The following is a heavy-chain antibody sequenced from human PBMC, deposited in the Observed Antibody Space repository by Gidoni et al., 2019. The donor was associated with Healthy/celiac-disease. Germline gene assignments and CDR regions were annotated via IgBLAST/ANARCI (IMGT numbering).Heavy chain of an antibody. CDR2: ISGSGGST. J-gene: IGHJ4*02. V-gene: IGHV3-23*01. Sequence: EVQLLESGGGLVQPGGSLRLSCPASGFTFSSYAMSWVRQAPGKGLEWVAAISGSGGSTYYADSVKGRFTISRDNSKNTLYLQMNSLRAEDTPVYYCAKADPAGSRGRYFDYWGQGTLVTVSS. D-gene: IGHD6-13*01. CDR3: AKADPAGSRGRYFDY. CDR1: GFTFSSYA.